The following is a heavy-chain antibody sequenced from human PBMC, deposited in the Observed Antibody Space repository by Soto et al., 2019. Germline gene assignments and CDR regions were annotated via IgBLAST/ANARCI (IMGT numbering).Heavy chain of an antibody. CDR2: IYYSGST. Sequence: QLQLQESGPGLVKPSETLSLTCTVSGGSISSSSYYWGWIRQPPGKGLEWIGSIYYSGSTYYNPSLKSRVTISVDTSKNQFSLKLSSVTAADTAVYYCARLGLPPRTGNDYWGQGTLVTVSS. J-gene: IGHJ4*02. CDR3: ARLGLPPRTGNDY. CDR1: GGSISSSSYY. D-gene: IGHD7-27*01. V-gene: IGHV4-39*01.